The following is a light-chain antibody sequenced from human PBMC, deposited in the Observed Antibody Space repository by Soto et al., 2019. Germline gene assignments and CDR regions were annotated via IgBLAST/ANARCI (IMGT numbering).Light chain of an antibody. CDR3: GTWDSSLSARV. J-gene: IGLJ3*02. V-gene: IGLV1-51*02. CDR2: ENN. CDR1: SSNIGNKY. Sequence: QSVLTQPPSVSAAPGQKGTISCSGSSSNIGNKYVSWYQQLPGTAPKLLIYENNKRPSGIPDRFSGSKSGTSATLGITGLQTGDEADYYCGTWDSSLSARVFGGGTKLTVL.